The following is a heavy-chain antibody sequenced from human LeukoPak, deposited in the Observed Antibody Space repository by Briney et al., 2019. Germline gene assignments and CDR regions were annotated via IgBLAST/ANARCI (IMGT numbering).Heavy chain of an antibody. D-gene: IGHD3-9*01. CDR3: AREYYDILTGLYYFDY. V-gene: IGHV1-8*03. CDR2: MNPNSGNT. Sequence: GASVKVSCKASGYTFTSYDINWVRQATGQGREWMGWMNPNSGNTGYAQKFQDRVTITRNTSISTAYMELNSLRSEDTAVYYCAREYYDILTGLYYFDYWGQGTLVTVSS. CDR1: GYTFTSYD. J-gene: IGHJ4*02.